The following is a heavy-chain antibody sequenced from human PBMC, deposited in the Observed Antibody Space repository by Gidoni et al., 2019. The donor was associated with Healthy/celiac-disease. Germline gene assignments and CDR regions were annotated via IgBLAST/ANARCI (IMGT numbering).Heavy chain of an antibody. CDR3: TFHPYDFWSGYYMTGLDY. CDR2: IRSKANSYAT. Sequence: EVQLVESGGGLVQPGGSLKLSCAASGFTFSGSAMHWVRQASGKGLEWVGRIRSKANSYATAYAASVKGRFTISIDDSNNTAYLQMNSLKTEDTAVYYCTFHPYDFWSGYYMTGLDYWGQGTLVTVSS. CDR1: GFTFSGSA. J-gene: IGHJ4*02. D-gene: IGHD3-3*01. V-gene: IGHV3-73*01.